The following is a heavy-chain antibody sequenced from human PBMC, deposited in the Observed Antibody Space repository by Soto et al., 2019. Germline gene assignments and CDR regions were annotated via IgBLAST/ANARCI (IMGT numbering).Heavy chain of an antibody. Sequence: SETLSLTCAVSGGSISSGGYSWSWIRQPPGKGLEWIGYIYHSGSTYYNPSLKSRVTISVDRSKNQFSLKLSSVTAADTAVYYCARENSRWFDPWGQGTLVTVSS. J-gene: IGHJ5*02. CDR3: ARENSRWFDP. CDR1: GGSISSGGYS. CDR2: IYHSGST. D-gene: IGHD3-22*01. V-gene: IGHV4-30-2*01.